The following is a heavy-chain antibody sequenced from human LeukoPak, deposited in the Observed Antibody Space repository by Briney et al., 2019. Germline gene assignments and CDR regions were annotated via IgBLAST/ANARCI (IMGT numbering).Heavy chain of an antibody. CDR1: GFTFSTYW. V-gene: IGHV3-74*01. CDR2: IKTDGSIA. D-gene: IGHD3-10*01. J-gene: IGHJ2*01. CDR3: ARAKTGNWYFDL. Sequence: PGGSLRLSCAASGFTFSTYWMHWVRQAPGKGLVWVSRIKTDGSIATYGDSVKGRFTISRDNAKNTVYLQMNSLRAEDTALYHCARAKTGNWYFDLWGRGTLVTVSS.